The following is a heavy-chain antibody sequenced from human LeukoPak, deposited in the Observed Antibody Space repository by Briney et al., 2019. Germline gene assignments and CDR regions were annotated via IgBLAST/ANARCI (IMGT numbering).Heavy chain of an antibody. V-gene: IGHV4-34*01. D-gene: IGHD6-19*01. CDR2: INNSGST. J-gene: IGHJ4*02. CDR1: GGSFSGYY. CDR3: ARTRAVAGRGHFDY. Sequence: SETLSLTCAVYGGSFSGYYWSWVRQPPGKGLEWVGEINNSGSTNYNPSLKSGVTTSVDTSKKQFSLKLSSVTAADTAVYYCARTRAVAGRGHFDYWGQGTLVTVSS.